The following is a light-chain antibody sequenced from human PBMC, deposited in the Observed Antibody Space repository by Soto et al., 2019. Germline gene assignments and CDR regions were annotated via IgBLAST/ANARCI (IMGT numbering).Light chain of an antibody. J-gene: IGLJ3*02. CDR2: RND. Sequence: QSVLTQPPSASGTPGQRVTISCSGSGCNIGSHDVYWYQHLPRTAPKVLIYRNDQLPSGVPDRFSGSKSGTSASLVIIGLLYEDEADYYCAAWDDTLKGRVFGGGTKLTVL. CDR1: GCNIGSHD. V-gene: IGLV1-47*02. CDR3: AAWDDTLKGRV.